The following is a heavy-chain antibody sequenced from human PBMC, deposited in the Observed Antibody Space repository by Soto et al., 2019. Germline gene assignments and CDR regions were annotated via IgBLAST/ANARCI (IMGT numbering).Heavy chain of an antibody. CDR2: IWYDGSNK. CDR3: ARDSHPTYYYDSSGYYPFFDY. J-gene: IGHJ4*02. D-gene: IGHD3-22*01. V-gene: IGHV3-33*01. Sequence: GGSLRLSCAASGFTFSSYGMHWVRQAPGKGLEWVAVIWYDGSNKYYADSVKGRFTISRDNSKNTLYLQMNSLRAEDTAVYYCARDSHPTYYYDSSGYYPFFDYWGQGTLVTVSS. CDR1: GFTFSSYG.